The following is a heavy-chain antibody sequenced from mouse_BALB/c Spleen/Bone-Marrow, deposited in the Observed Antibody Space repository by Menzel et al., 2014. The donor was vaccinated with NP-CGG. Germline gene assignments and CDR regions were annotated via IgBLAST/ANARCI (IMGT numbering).Heavy chain of an antibody. CDR1: GYTFTSYW. CDR3: AREDYGYAMDY. CDR2: IDPYDTET. J-gene: IGHJ4*01. D-gene: IGHD1-1*01. Sequence: QVQLKESGAELVRPGASVKLSCKASGYTFTSYWMNWVKQRPEQGLEWIGRIDPYDTETHYNQKFRDKATLTLDKSSGTAYMQLSSLTSEDSAVYYCAREDYGYAMDYWGQGTSVTVSS. V-gene: IGHV1-52*01.